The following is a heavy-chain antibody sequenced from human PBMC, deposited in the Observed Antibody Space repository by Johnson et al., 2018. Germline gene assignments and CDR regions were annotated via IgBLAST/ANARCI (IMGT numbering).Heavy chain of an antibody. V-gene: IGHV3-30-3*01. Sequence: QVQLVESGGGVVQPGRSLRLSCAASGFTFSSYAMHWVRQAPGKGLEWVAVISYDGSNKYYADSVKGRFTISRDNSKKTLYLQMNSLRAEDTAVYYCARDGNEDYGWGSYRAGYYYMDVWGKGTTVTVSS. CDR1: GFTFSSYA. J-gene: IGHJ6*03. CDR3: ARDGNEDYGWGSYRAGYYYMDV. D-gene: IGHD3-16*02. CDR2: ISYDGSNK.